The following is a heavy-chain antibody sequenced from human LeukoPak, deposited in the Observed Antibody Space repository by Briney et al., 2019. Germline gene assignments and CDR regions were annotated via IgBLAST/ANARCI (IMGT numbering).Heavy chain of an antibody. D-gene: IGHD5-12*01. CDR3: AHRVDGGFDSYFFDY. V-gene: IGHV2-5*01. Sequence: SGPTLVKPTQTLTLTCTFSGFSLSTSGVGVAWIRQPPRKALEWLALFYLCDDKRYTPSLKSRRTITKDTSKNHVVLTMTNMDPVDTATYYCAHRVDGGFDSYFFDYWGQGTLVTVSS. CDR2: FYLCDDK. CDR1: GFSLSTSGVG. J-gene: IGHJ4*02.